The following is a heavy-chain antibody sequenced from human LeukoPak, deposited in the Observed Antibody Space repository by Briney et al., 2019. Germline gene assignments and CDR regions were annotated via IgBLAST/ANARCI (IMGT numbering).Heavy chain of an antibody. CDR1: GFTFSSHS. CDR2: ISTTSRCI. J-gene: IGHJ4*02. D-gene: IGHD4-11*01. Sequence: GGSLRLSCAASGFTFSSHSMNWVRQAPGKGLEWVSSISTTSRCIYYADSVKGRFTVSRDNAKNSLSLQMNSLRAEDTAVYYCARGNSDYDHDYWGQGTLVTVSS. V-gene: IGHV3-21*01. CDR3: ARGNSDYDHDY.